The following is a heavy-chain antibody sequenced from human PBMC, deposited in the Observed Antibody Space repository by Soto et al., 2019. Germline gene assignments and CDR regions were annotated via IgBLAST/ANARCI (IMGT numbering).Heavy chain of an antibody. D-gene: IGHD2-2*01. CDR3: ARSAAIPGAFDI. CDR1: GFTFSDYY. CDR2: ISSSGSTI. Sequence: LRLSCAASGFTFSDYYMSWIRQAPGKGLEGVSYISSSGSTIYYADSVKGRFTISRDNAKNSLYLQMNSLRAEDTAVYHWARSAAIPGAFDIWGQGTMVTVSS. V-gene: IGHV3-11*01. J-gene: IGHJ3*02.